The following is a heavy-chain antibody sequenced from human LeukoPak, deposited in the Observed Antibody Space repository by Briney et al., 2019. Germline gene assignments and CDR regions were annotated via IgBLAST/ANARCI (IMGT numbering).Heavy chain of an antibody. V-gene: IGHV1-2*02. J-gene: IGHJ3*02. Sequence: ASVTVSCKASGYTFTGYYMHWVRQAPGQGLEWMGWINPNSGGTNYAQKSQGRVTMTRDTSISTAYMELSRLRSDDTAVYYCARGGSSWYLLFHDAFDIWGQGTMVTVSS. CDR2: INPNSGGT. D-gene: IGHD6-13*01. CDR3: ARGGSSWYLLFHDAFDI. CDR1: GYTFTGYY.